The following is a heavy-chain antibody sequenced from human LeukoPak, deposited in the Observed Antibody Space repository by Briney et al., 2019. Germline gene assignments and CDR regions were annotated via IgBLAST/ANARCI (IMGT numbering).Heavy chain of an antibody. Sequence: GASVKVSCKGSGYTFTSYGISWVRQAPGQGLEWMGWINTNTGNPTYAQGFTGRFVFSLDTSVSTAYLQISSLKAEDTAVYYCARGGSSWYGGHAEYFQHWGQGTLVTVSS. CDR2: INTNTGNP. J-gene: IGHJ1*01. CDR1: GYTFTSYG. CDR3: ARGGSSWYGGHAEYFQH. D-gene: IGHD6-13*01. V-gene: IGHV7-4-1*02.